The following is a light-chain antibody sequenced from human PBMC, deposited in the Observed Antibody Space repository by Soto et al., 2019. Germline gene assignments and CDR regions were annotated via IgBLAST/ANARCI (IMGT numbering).Light chain of an antibody. CDR2: WAS. CDR3: QQYYSTPWT. J-gene: IGKJ1*01. V-gene: IGKV4-1*01. Sequence: DIVMTQSPDSLAVSLGERATINCKSSQIVLYSSNNKNYLAWYQQKPGQPPKLLIYWASTRESGVPDRFSGSGSGTAFTLTISSLQAEDVAVYYCQQYYSTPWTFGQGTKVEIK. CDR1: QIVLYSSNNKNY.